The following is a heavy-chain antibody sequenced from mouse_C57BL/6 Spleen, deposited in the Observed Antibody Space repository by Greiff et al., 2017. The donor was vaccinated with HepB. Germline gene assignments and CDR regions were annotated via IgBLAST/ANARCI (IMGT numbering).Heavy chain of an antibody. Sequence: VQLKQSGAELVRPGASVKLSCTASGFNIKDDYMHWVKQRPEQGLEWIGWIDPENGDTEYASKFQGKATITADTSSNTAYLQLSSLTSEDTAVYYCTTSLITTVVATWRNYFDYWGQGTTLTVSS. V-gene: IGHV14-4*01. D-gene: IGHD1-1*01. CDR3: TTSLITTVVATWRNYFDY. CDR2: IDPENGDT. J-gene: IGHJ2*01. CDR1: GFNIKDDY.